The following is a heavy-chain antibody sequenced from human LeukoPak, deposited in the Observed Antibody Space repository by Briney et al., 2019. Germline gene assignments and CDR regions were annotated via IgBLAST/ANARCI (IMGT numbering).Heavy chain of an antibody. CDR3: ARNIVVVTAIPSRSRGYYFDY. V-gene: IGHV4-39*07. J-gene: IGHJ4*02. Sequence: SETLSLTCTVSGGSISSSSYYWGWIRQPPGKGLEWIGSIYHSGSTYYNPSLKSRVTISVDTSKNQFSLKLSSVTAADTAVYYCARNIVVVTAIPSRSRGYYFDYWGQGTLVTVSS. CDR2: IYHSGST. CDR1: GGSISSSSYY. D-gene: IGHD2-21*02.